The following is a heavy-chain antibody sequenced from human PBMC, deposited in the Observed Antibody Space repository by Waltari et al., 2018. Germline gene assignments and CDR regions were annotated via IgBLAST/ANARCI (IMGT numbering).Heavy chain of an antibody. CDR3: ATVYMVPLVAGTGGYFDY. Sequence: EVQLVQSGADVKKPGATVKISCKASGYTFTDYYMHWVPQAPGKGLEWMGRVDPEDGETIYAEKFQGRVTITADTSTDTAYMELSSLRSEDTAVYYCATVYMVPLVAGTGGYFDYWGQGTLVTVSS. CDR1: GYTFTDYY. D-gene: IGHD6-19*01. V-gene: IGHV1-69-2*01. J-gene: IGHJ4*02. CDR2: VDPEDGET.